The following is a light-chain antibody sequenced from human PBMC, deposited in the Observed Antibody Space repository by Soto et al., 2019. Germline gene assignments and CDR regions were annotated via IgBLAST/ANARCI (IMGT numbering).Light chain of an antibody. J-gene: IGKJ2*01. CDR1: ESIDNNF. CDR3: QYYSSPPPT. CDR2: HAT. Sequence: EIVLTQSPGTLSLSPGERATLSCRASESIDNNFLAWYQQKPGQAPRFLIYHATSRATGIPNRFSGSGSGEDFPLTISRLDPEYFAVYYCQYYSSPPPTFGHGTKLDVK. V-gene: IGKV3-20*01.